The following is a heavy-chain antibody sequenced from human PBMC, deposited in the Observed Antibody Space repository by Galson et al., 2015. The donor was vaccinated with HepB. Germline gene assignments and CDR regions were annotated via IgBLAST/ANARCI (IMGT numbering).Heavy chain of an antibody. V-gene: IGHV3-15*01. J-gene: IGHJ4*02. Sequence: SLRLSCAASGFTFSNAWMSWVRQAPGKGLEWVGRIKSNPDGGTTDYAAPVKGRFTISRDDSKNTLYLQMNSLKTEDIAVYYCTTVGHRGYDKELVGYWGQGTLVTVSS. CDR1: GFTFSNAW. CDR3: TTVGHRGYDKELVGY. D-gene: IGHD5-12*01. CDR2: IKSNPDGGTT.